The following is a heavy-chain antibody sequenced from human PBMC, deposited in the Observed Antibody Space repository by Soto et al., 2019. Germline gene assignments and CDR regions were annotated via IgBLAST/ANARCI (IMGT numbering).Heavy chain of an antibody. V-gene: IGHV4-31*03. CDR1: GGSISSGGYY. CDR2: IYYSGST. J-gene: IGHJ2*01. Sequence: QVQLQESGPGLVKPSQTLSLTCTVSGGSISSGGYYWSWIRQHPGKGLEWIGYIYYSGSTYYNPSLKSRVTISVDTSKNQFSLKLSSVTAADTAVYYCAREGAALIAAAGTGGYFDLWGRGTLVTVSS. CDR3: AREGAALIAAAGTGGYFDL. D-gene: IGHD6-13*01.